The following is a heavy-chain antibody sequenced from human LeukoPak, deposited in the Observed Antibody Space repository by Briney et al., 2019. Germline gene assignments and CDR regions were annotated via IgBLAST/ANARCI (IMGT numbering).Heavy chain of an antibody. CDR3: ARVGYYYDISGYTFDY. D-gene: IGHD3-22*01. CDR1: GFTFSRYW. V-gene: IGHV3-74*01. J-gene: IGHJ4*02. Sequence: GGSLRLSCAASGFTFSRYWMHWVRQAPGKGLVWVSRINTDGSSTNYADSVKGRFTISRDNAKNTLYSQMNSLRAEDTAVYYCARVGYYYDISGYTFDYWGQGTLVTVSS. CDR2: INTDGSST.